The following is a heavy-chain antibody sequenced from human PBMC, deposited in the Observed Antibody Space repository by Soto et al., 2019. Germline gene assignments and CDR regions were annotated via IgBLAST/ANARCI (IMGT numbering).Heavy chain of an antibody. J-gene: IGHJ5*02. CDR1: GYTFTSYY. D-gene: IGHD1-26*01. V-gene: IGHV1-46*01. CDR3: ARSRDHYSGSYHWFDP. CDR2: INPSGGST. Sequence: GASVKVSCKASGYTFTSYYMHWVRQAPGQGLEWMGIINPSGGSTSYAQKFQGRVTMTRDTSTSTVYMELSSLRSEDTAVYYCARSRDHYSGSYHWFDPWGQGTLVTVSS.